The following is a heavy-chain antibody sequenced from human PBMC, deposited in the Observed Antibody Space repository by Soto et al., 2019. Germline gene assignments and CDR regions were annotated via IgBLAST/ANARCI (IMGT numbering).Heavy chain of an antibody. CDR3: ARDKDRQQLGGNYYCAIDV. CDR1: GGTFGNSA. D-gene: IGHD3-3*02. V-gene: IGHV1-69*12. J-gene: IGHJ6*02. Sequence: QVQLVQSGAEVKKPGSSVTVSRKASGGTFGNSAISWVRQAPGQGLEWMGGIIPIFSTPDYAQKFQGRVTITAAESTSTASMELTSLRSEDTAVYYCARDKDRQQLGGNYYCAIDVWGPGTTVTVSS. CDR2: IIPIFSTP.